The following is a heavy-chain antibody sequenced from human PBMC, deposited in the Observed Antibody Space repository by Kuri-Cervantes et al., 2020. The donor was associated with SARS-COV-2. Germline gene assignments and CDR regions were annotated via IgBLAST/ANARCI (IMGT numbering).Heavy chain of an antibody. CDR2: ISSSSSYT. V-gene: IGHV3-11*03. J-gene: IGHJ4*02. CDR3: ARGQQLIDY. CDR1: GFTFSDYY. Sequence: GGSLRPSCAASGFTFSDYYMSWIRQAPGKGLEWVSYISSSSSYTNYADSVKGRFTISRDNAKNSLYLQMNSLRAEDTAVYYCARGQQLIDYWGQGTLVTVSS. D-gene: IGHD6-13*01.